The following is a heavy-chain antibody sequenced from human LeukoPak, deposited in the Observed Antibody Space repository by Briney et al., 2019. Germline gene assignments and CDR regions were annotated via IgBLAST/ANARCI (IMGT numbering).Heavy chain of an antibody. V-gene: IGHV4-59*01. CDR2: IYYSGST. Sequence: SETLSLTCTVFGGVIRTYYWSWIRQPPGKGLEWIGYIYYSGSTNYNPSLKSRVTMSVDTSKNQFSLKLSSLTAADTAVYYCARGQRSYFRAVDDWGQGTLVTVSS. CDR1: GGVIRTYY. CDR3: ARGQRSYFRAVDD. D-gene: IGHD1-26*01. J-gene: IGHJ4*02.